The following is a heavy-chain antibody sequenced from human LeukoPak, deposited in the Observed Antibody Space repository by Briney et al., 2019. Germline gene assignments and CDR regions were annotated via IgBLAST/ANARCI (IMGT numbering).Heavy chain of an antibody. CDR2: INPNSGGT. Sequence: ASVKVSCKASGYTFTGYYMHWVRQAPGQGLEWMGWINPNSGGTNYAQEFQGWVTMTRDTSISTAYMELSRLRSDDTAVYYCARDKSSSWYGSYYYYGMDVWGQGTTVTVSS. CDR1: GYTFTGYY. V-gene: IGHV1-2*04. D-gene: IGHD6-13*01. J-gene: IGHJ6*02. CDR3: ARDKSSSWYGSYYYYGMDV.